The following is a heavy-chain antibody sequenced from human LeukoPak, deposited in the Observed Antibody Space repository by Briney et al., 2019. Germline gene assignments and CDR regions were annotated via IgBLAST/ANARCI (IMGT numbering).Heavy chain of an antibody. CDR3: ARDIV. V-gene: IGHV3-53*01. CDR1: GFTVSNHY. CDR2: IYSGGGT. J-gene: IGHJ4*02. D-gene: IGHD1-26*01. Sequence: PGGSLRLSCAASGFTVSNHYMSWVRQAPGKGLEWVSVIYSGGGTKHADSVKVRFTISRENSKNTLYLQMNSLRAEDTAIYYCARDIVWGQGALVTVSS.